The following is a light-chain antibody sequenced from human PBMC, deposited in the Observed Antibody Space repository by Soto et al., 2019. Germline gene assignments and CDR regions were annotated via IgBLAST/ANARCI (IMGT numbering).Light chain of an antibody. J-gene: IGLJ2*01. CDR3: GGWDDSLSGPV. CDR2: RNN. V-gene: IGLV1-47*01. Sequence: QSVLTQPPSASGTPGQRVNISCSGSSSNIGSNYVYWYRQFPGTAPKLIIQRNNQRPSGVPARFSGSKSGTSASLAISGHRSEDEADYYCGGWDDSLSGPVFGGGTKLTVL. CDR1: SSNIGSNY.